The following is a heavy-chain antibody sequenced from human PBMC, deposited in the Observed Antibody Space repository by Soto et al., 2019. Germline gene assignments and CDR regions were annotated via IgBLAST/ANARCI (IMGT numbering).Heavy chain of an antibody. Sequence: ASVKVSCKASGYTFTSYGISWVRQAPGQGLEWMGWISAYNGNTNYAQKLQGRVTMTTDTSTSTAYMELRSLRSDDTAVYYCARDRDVVVVAAPYYYYYGMDVWGQGTMVTVSS. V-gene: IGHV1-18*04. J-gene: IGHJ6*02. D-gene: IGHD2-15*01. CDR3: ARDRDVVVVAAPYYYYYGMDV. CDR2: ISAYNGNT. CDR1: GYTFTSYG.